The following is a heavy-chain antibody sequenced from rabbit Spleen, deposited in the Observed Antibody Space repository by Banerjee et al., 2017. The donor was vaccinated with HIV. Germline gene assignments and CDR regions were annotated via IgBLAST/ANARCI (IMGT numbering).Heavy chain of an antibody. J-gene: IGHJ4*01. CDR1: GFSFSSSYY. D-gene: IGHD3-1*01. CDR2: IAGGTSAFT. V-gene: IGHV1S45*01. Sequence: QEQLEESGGDLVKPGASLTLTCTASGFSFSSSYYMCWVRQAPGKGLEWIACIAGGTSAFTYSATWAKGRFTCSKPSSTTVTLEMTSLTAADTATYFCARDLASVVGWNFNLWGPGTLVTVS. CDR3: ARDLASVVGWNFNL.